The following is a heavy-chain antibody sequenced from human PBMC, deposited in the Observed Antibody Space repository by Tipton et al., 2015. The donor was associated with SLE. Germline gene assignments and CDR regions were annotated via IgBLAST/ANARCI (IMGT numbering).Heavy chain of an antibody. J-gene: IGHJ5*02. Sequence: SLRLSCAASGFTFSRYAMSWVRQAPGKGLEWVSAIRGSGGSTYYAGSVKGRFTISRDNSKNMLYLHMNSLRAEDTAVYYCAKDSYYDFWSGYSQWFDPWGQGTLVTVSS. D-gene: IGHD3-3*01. CDR2: IRGSGGST. CDR1: GFTFSRYA. CDR3: AKDSYYDFWSGYSQWFDP. V-gene: IGHV3-23*01.